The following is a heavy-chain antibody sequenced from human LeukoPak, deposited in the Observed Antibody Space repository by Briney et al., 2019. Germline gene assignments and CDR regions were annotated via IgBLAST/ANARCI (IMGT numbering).Heavy chain of an antibody. J-gene: IGHJ5*02. CDR1: GGSISSGDYY. V-gene: IGHV4-30-4*01. CDR3: ARATSEYQLLYGWFDP. Sequence: SETLSLTCTVSGGSISSGDYYWSWIRQPPGKGLEWIGYIYYSGSTYYNPSLKSRVTISVDTSKNQFSLKLSSVTAADTAVYYCARATSEYQLLYGWFDPWGQGTLVTVSS. D-gene: IGHD2-2*02. CDR2: IYYSGST.